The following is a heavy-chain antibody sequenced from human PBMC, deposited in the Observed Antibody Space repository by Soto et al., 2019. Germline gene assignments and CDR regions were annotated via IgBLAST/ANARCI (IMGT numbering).Heavy chain of an antibody. J-gene: IGHJ4*02. Sequence: GGSLRLSCAASGFTFSSYGMHWVRQAPGKGLEWVAVIWYDGSNKYYADSVKGRFTISRDNSKNTLYLQMNSLRAEDTAVYYCARGGQLVPYFDYWGQGTLVTVSS. CDR1: GFTFSSYG. D-gene: IGHD6-6*01. CDR2: IWYDGSNK. V-gene: IGHV3-33*01. CDR3: ARGGQLVPYFDY.